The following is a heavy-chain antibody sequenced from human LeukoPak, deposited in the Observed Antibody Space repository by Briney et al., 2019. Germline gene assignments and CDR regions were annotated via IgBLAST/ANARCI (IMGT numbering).Heavy chain of an antibody. CDR2: IYYSGST. J-gene: IGHJ6*02. V-gene: IGHV4-59*01. Sequence: PSQTLSLTCTVSGGSISSYYWSWIRQPPGKGLEWIGYIYYSGSTNYNPSLKSRVTISVDTSKNQFSLKLSSVTAADTAVYYCAREYYDSSGYYYYYYGMDVWGQGTTVTVSS. CDR1: GGSISSYY. D-gene: IGHD3-22*01. CDR3: AREYYDSSGYYYYYYGMDV.